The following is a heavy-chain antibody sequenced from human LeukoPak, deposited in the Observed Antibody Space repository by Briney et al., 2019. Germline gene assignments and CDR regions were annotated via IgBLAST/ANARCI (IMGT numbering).Heavy chain of an antibody. CDR1: GYTFTGYY. Sequence: ASVKVSCKASGYTFTGYYMHWVRQAPGQGLEWMGWINPNSGGTNYAQKFQGRVTMTRDTSISTAYMELSRLRSDDTAVYYCAMGSIVGAPTVYFDYWGQGTLVTVSS. CDR3: AMGSIVGAPTVYFDY. CDR2: INPNSGGT. V-gene: IGHV1-2*02. J-gene: IGHJ4*02. D-gene: IGHD1-26*01.